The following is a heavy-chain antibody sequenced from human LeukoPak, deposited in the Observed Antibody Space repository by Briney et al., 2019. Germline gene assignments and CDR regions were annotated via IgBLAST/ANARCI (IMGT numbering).Heavy chain of an antibody. CDR2: INPNSGGT. D-gene: IGHD1-14*01. V-gene: IGHV1-2*06. Sequence: ASVKVSCKASGYTFTGYYMHWVRQAPGQGGEGMGRINPNSGGTNYAQKFQGRVTMTRDTSINTAYVEAGRLRSGGTAVCYFARDPTSRSNFDHWGQGTLVTVSS. J-gene: IGHJ4*02. CDR3: ARDPTSRSNFDH. CDR1: GYTFTGYY.